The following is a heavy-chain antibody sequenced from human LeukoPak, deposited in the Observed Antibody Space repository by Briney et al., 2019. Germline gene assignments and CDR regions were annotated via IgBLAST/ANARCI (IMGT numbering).Heavy chain of an antibody. Sequence: GGSLRLSCAASGFTFSSYAMSWVRQAPGKGLEWVSAISGRGGSTYYADSVKGRFTISRDNAKNSLYLQMNSLRAEDTAVYYCARGGADFWSGYYYYYYYYMDVWGKGTTVTVSS. CDR1: GFTFSSYA. J-gene: IGHJ6*03. CDR2: ISGRGGST. CDR3: ARGGADFWSGYYYYYYYYMDV. V-gene: IGHV3-23*01. D-gene: IGHD3-3*01.